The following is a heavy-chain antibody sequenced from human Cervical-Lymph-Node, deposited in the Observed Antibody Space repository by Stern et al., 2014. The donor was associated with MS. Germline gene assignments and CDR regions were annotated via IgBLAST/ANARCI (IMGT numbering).Heavy chain of an antibody. CDR1: GFTFSSYS. CDR2: ISSGGSYI. CDR3: ARGRGGNYRYYFDY. D-gene: IGHD4-23*01. V-gene: IGHV3-21*01. Sequence: VQLVESGGGLVKPGGSLRLSCAASGFTFSSYSMNWVRQAPGKGLEWVASISSGGSYIYYADSLKGRFTISRDNAKNSLYLQMNSRRAEDTAVYYCARGRGGNYRYYFDYWGQGTLVTVPS. J-gene: IGHJ4*02.